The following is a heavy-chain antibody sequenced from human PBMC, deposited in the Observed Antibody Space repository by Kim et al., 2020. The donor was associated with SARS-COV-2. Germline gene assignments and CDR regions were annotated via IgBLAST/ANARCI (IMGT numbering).Heavy chain of an antibody. J-gene: IGHJ4*02. D-gene: IGHD3-16*01. CDR3: ARDWGLEY. V-gene: IGHV3-66*01. Sequence: GSVYYSDSVKGRFTISRDDSENTVYLQMNTLRVDDTAVYYCARDWGLEYWGQGTQVTVSS. CDR2: GSV.